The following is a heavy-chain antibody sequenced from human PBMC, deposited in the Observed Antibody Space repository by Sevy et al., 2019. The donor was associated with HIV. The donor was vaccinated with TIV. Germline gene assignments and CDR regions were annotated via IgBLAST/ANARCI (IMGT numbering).Heavy chain of an antibody. CDR1: GYRFTSYW. V-gene: IGHV5-51*01. D-gene: IGHD3-10*01. Sequence: GESLKISCQGSGYRFTSYWIAWVRQMPGKGLEWMGVVYPGDSDTRYSPSFEGQVTISADKSLNTVSLQWGRLKASDTAMYYCARPGRSGSGSFFDLWGQGTLVTVSS. J-gene: IGHJ4*02. CDR3: ARPGRSGSGSFFDL. CDR2: VYPGDSDT.